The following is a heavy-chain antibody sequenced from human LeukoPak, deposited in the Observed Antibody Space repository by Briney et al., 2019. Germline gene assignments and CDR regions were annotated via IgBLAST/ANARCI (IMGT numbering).Heavy chain of an antibody. Sequence: GGPLRLSCAASGFTFSSYWMSWVRQAPGKGLEWVANIKLDGSEKYYVDSVKGRFTISRDNAKNSLYLQMNSLRAEDTAVYYCARSGGYCSGGSCYRTVYWGQGTLVTVSS. CDR1: GFTFSSYW. CDR2: IKLDGSEK. D-gene: IGHD2-15*01. CDR3: ARSGGYCSGGSCYRTVY. J-gene: IGHJ4*02. V-gene: IGHV3-7*01.